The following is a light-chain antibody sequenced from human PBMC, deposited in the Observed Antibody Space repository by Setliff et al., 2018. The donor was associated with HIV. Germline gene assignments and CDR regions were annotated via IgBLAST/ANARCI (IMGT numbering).Light chain of an antibody. J-gene: IGLJ1*01. CDR3: SSYTSSGTPV. Sequence: QSVLTQPASVSGSPGQSITVSCTGTSSDVGGYNYVSWFQQHPGKAPKLMIYDVTNRPSGVSNRFSGSKSGNTASLTISGLRAEDEADYYCSSYTSSGTPVFGTGTKVTVL. CDR1: SSDVGGYNY. V-gene: IGLV2-14*03. CDR2: DVT.